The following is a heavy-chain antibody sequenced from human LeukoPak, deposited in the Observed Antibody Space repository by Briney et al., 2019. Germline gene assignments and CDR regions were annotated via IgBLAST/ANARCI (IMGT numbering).Heavy chain of an antibody. V-gene: IGHV4-34*01. CDR1: GGSFSGYY. Sequence: SETLSLTCAVYGGSFSGYYWSWIRQPPGKGLEWIGEINHSGSTNYNPSLKSRVTISVDTSKNQFSLKLSSVTAADTAVYYCARGPYYFGNWGQGTLATVSS. CDR3: ARGPYYFGN. CDR2: INHSGST. J-gene: IGHJ4*02.